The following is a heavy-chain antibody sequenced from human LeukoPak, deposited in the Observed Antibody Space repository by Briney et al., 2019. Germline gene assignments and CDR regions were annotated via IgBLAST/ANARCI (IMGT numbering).Heavy chain of an antibody. D-gene: IGHD6-13*01. Sequence: QPSETLSLTCTVSGGSISSSSYYWGWIRQAPGKGLEWVSVISGSGSRTYYADSVKGRFTISRDNSKNTLYLQMNSLRAEDTAVYFCAKHWAEQLVPPYFDYWGQGTLVTVSS. CDR3: AKHWAEQLVPPYFDY. V-gene: IGHV3-23*01. CDR1: GGSISSSSYY. J-gene: IGHJ4*02. CDR2: ISGSGSRT.